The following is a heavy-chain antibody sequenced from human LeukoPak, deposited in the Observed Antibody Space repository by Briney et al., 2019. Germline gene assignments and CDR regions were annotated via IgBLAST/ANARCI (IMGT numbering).Heavy chain of an antibody. V-gene: IGHV4-31*03. J-gene: IGHJ4*02. Sequence: PSQTLSLTCTVSGGSISSGGYYWSWIRQHPGKGLEWIGYIYYSGSTNYNPSLKSRVTISVDTSKNQFSLKLSSVTAADTAVYYCARLGYSSGWYPDYWGQGTLVTVSS. CDR2: IYYSGST. CDR1: GGSISSGGYY. D-gene: IGHD6-19*01. CDR3: ARLGYSSGWYPDY.